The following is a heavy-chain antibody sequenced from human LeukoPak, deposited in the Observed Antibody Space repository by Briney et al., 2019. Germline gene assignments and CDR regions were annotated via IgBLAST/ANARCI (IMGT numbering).Heavy chain of an antibody. V-gene: IGHV1-2*02. CDR2: INPNSGGT. CDR3: ARLSVVPAATPFDP. Sequence: ASVKVSCKASGHTFTGYYMHWVRQAPGQGLEWMGWINPNSGGTNYAQKFQGRVTMTRDTSISTAYMELSRLRSDDTAVYYCARLSVVPAATPFDPWGQGTLVTVSS. CDR1: GHTFTGYY. J-gene: IGHJ5*02. D-gene: IGHD2-2*01.